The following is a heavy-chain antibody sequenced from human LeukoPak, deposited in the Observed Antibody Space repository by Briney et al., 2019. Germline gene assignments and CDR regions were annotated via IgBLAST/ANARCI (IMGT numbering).Heavy chain of an antibody. Sequence: SETLSLTCDVSGGSIDSTNWWNWVRQPPGKGLEWIGEIHHDGRINYNPSLKSRVTLSVDKSKNQFSLRPNSVTAADTAMYYCARSHDHLWGNYPDYWGQGTLVTVSS. CDR1: GGSIDSTNW. CDR2: IHHDGRI. V-gene: IGHV4/OR15-8*01. CDR3: ARSHDHLWGNYPDY. J-gene: IGHJ4*02. D-gene: IGHD3-16*02.